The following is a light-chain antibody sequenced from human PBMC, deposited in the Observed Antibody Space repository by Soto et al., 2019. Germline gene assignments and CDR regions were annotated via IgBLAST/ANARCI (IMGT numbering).Light chain of an antibody. Sequence: EIALTQSPGTLSLSPGERATLSCRASQSVSNNYLAWYQQKPGQAPRLLIYGASNRATGIADRFSGSGSGTDFTLTISRLEPEDVAVYYCERYGSSGTFGQGTKVEIK. CDR2: GAS. V-gene: IGKV3-20*01. J-gene: IGKJ1*01. CDR3: ERYGSSGT. CDR1: QSVSNNY.